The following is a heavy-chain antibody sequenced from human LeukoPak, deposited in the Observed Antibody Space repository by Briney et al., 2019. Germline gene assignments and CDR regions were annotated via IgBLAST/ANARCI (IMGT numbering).Heavy chain of an antibody. CDR3: AKDLHSITWSLDY. CDR1: GFTFSSYA. D-gene: IGHD6-13*01. Sequence: GGSLRLSCAASGFTFSSYAMNWVRQAPGTGPEWLSTISDSGDSTHYADSVEGRFTVSRDNSKNTLYLQMNSLRAEDTAIYSCAKDLHSITWSLDYWGQGTLVTVSS. V-gene: IGHV3-23*01. J-gene: IGHJ4*02. CDR2: ISDSGDST.